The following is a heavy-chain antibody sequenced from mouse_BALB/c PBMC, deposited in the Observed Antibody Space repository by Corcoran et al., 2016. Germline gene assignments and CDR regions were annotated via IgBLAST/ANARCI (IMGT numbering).Heavy chain of an antibody. CDR1: GYSFTSYT. V-gene: IGHV1-26*01. CDR3: ARDGSGQDYFDS. Sequence: EVQLQQSGPELVKPGASLKISCKASGYSFTSYTMNWVQQSHGKNLEWIGLINPYNGGTSYNQKFKGKATLTVDKSSSTAYMELLSLTSEDSAVYYRARDGSGQDYFDSWGQGTTLAVSS. CDR2: INPYNGGT. J-gene: IGHJ2*01. D-gene: IGHD1-1*01.